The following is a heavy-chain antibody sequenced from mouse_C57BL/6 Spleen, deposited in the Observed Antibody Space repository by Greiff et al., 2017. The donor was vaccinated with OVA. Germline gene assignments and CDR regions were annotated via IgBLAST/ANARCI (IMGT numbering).Heavy chain of an antibody. V-gene: IGHV1-63*01. CDR1: GYTFTNYW. D-gene: IGHD1-1*01. CDR3: ARSDYYGSSYPFAY. CDR2: IYPGGGYT. Sequence: QVQLQQSGAELVRPGTSVKMSCKASGYTFTNYWIGWAKQRPGHGLEWIGDIYPGGGYTNYNEKFKGKATLTADKSSSTAYMQFSSLTSEDSAIYYGARSDYYGSSYPFAYWGQGTLVTVAA. J-gene: IGHJ3*01.